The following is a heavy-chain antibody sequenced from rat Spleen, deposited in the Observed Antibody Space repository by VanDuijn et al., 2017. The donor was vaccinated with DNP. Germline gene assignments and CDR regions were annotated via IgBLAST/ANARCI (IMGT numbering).Heavy chain of an antibody. Sequence: EVQLQESGPGLVKPSQSLSLTCSVTGYSISSNYWGWIRKFPGNKMEWMGYINFSGSTGYNPSLKSRISITRDTSENQFFLHLNSVTTEDTATYYCARWVRYFDSWGQGVMVTVSS. CDR2: INFSGST. V-gene: IGHV3-1*01. D-gene: IGHD1-1*01. CDR1: GYSISSNY. J-gene: IGHJ2*01. CDR3: ARWVRYFDS.